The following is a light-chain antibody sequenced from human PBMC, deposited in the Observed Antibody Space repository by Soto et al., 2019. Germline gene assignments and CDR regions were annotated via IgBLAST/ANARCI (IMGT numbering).Light chain of an antibody. CDR2: GAS. CDR3: QQYANWPKT. J-gene: IGKJ1*01. CDR1: QSVSNNY. V-gene: IGKV3-20*01. Sequence: EIVLTQSPGTLSLSQGERATVSCRASQSVSNNYLAWYQQKPGQAPRRLIYGASSRATGIPDRFSGSGSETEFTLTISSLQSEDLAVYYCQQYANWPKTFGQGTKVDI.